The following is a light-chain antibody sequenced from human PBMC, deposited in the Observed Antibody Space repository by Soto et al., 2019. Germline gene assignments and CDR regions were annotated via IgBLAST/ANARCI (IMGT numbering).Light chain of an antibody. CDR3: QAWDSSLLV. V-gene: IGLV3-1*01. Sequence: SSELTQPPSVSVSPGQTASITCSGDKLGDKYACWYQQKPGQSPVLVIYQDSKRPSGIPERFSGSNSGNTATLTISGTQAMDEADYYCQAWDSSLLVFGTGTKLTVL. CDR1: KLGDKY. J-gene: IGLJ1*01. CDR2: QDS.